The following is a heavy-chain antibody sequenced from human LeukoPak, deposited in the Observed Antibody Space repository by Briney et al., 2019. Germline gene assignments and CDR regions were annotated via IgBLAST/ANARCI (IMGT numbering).Heavy chain of an antibody. CDR3: AELGITMIGGV. Sequence: GGSLRLSCAASGFTFGSYGIHWVRQAPGKGLEWVAFIRYDGSKKYYADSVKGRFTISRDNSQNTLYLQMNSLRAEDTAVYYCAELGITMIGGVWGKGTTVTISS. CDR2: IRYDGSKK. V-gene: IGHV3-30*02. J-gene: IGHJ6*04. CDR1: GFTFGSYG. D-gene: IGHD3-10*02.